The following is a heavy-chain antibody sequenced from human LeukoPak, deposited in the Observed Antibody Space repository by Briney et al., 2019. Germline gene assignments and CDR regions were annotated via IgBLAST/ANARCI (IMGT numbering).Heavy chain of an antibody. J-gene: IGHJ4*02. V-gene: IGHV1-18*04. Sequence: ASVKVSCKTSGYTFTSFGITWVRQAPGQGLEWMGWISGYNGNTRYGQKFQGRVTMTTDTSTNTAYMELRSLISDDTAVYYCARDPSAVTGTGPLDQWGPGTLVTVSS. D-gene: IGHD6-19*01. CDR2: ISGYNGNT. CDR3: ARDPSAVTGTGPLDQ. CDR1: GYTFTSFG.